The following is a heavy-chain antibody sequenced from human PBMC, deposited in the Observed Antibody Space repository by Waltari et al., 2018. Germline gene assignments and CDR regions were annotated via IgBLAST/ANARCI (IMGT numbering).Heavy chain of an antibody. Sequence: QVELQESGPGLVKPSETLSLTCTVSGCSVTGANWRWVRQPAGKGLEWIGRIFASGGTDYNPSFKSRVTMSVDTSKNEFSLRLTSVTAADTAVYYCARGNYGLFSGHYSDLWGRGTRVTVSS. CDR2: IFASGGT. V-gene: IGHV4-4*07. CDR1: GCSVTGAN. CDR3: ARGNYGLFSGHYSDL. D-gene: IGHD3-3*01. J-gene: IGHJ5*02.